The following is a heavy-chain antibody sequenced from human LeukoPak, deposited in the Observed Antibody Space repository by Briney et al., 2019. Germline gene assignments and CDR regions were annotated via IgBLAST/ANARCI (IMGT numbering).Heavy chain of an antibody. V-gene: IGHV1-18*01. CDR3: ARLVDDSSGTYWFSFDC. D-gene: IGHD3-22*01. CDR2: ISAYNGNT. J-gene: IGHJ4*02. Sequence: GASVKVSCKASGYTFTNYGINWVRQAPGQGLEWMGWISAYNGNTNYAQKVQGRVTMTIDTSTTTGYMELRSLRSDDTAVYYCARLVDDSSGTYWFSFDCWGQGTLVTVSS. CDR1: GYTFTNYG.